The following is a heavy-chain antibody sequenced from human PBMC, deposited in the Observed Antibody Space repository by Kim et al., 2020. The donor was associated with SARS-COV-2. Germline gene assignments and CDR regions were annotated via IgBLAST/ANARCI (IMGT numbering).Heavy chain of an antibody. V-gene: IGHV1-18*04. D-gene: IGHD3-22*01. CDR3: AREYHFDRSGLGRF. CDR1: GYVFTSFG. Sequence: ASVKVSCKASGYVFTSFGISWVRQAPGQGLEWVGWVSAYNGNTNYTQKFQGRVTMTTETSTTTAYMELKNLRSDDTAIYYCAREYHFDRSGLGRFWCQGT. J-gene: IGHJ4*02. CDR2: VSAYNGNT.